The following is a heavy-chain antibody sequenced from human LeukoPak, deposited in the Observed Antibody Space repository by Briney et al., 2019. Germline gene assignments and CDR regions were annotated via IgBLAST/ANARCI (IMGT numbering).Heavy chain of an antibody. Sequence: GGSLRLSCAASGFTFSSYSMNWVRQAPGKGLEWVSYISSSSSTIYYADSVKGRFTISRDNAKNSLYLQMNSLRAEDTAVYYCASSGVIVVVGYWGQGTLVTVSS. J-gene: IGHJ4*02. D-gene: IGHD2-2*01. CDR2: ISSSSSTI. CDR3: ASSGVIVVVGY. V-gene: IGHV3-48*04. CDR1: GFTFSSYS.